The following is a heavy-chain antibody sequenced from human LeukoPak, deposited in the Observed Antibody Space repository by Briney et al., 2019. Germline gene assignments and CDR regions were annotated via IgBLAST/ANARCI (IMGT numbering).Heavy chain of an antibody. J-gene: IGHJ4*02. CDR2: IYYSGST. Sequence: SETLSLTCTVSGGSISSYYWSWIRQHPGKGLEWIGYIYYSGSTYYNPSLKSRVTISVDTSKNQFSLKLSSVTAADTAVYYCARDSRYCSGGSCLDYWGQGTLVTVSS. D-gene: IGHD2-15*01. V-gene: IGHV4-59*06. CDR1: GGSISSYY. CDR3: ARDSRYCSGGSCLDY.